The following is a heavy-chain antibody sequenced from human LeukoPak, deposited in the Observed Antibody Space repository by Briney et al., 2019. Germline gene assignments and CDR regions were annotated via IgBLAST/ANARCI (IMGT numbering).Heavy chain of an antibody. CDR1: GFTFSSYG. Sequence: GGSLRLSCAASGFTFSSYGMHWFRQAPGKGLEWVAFIRYDGTNQYYADSVKGRFTISRDNSKNTLYLQMNSLRAEDTAVYYCATAGWHITMTPSFDYWGQGTLVTVSS. J-gene: IGHJ4*02. CDR3: ATAGWHITMTPSFDY. V-gene: IGHV3-30*02. D-gene: IGHD3-22*01. CDR2: IRYDGTNQ.